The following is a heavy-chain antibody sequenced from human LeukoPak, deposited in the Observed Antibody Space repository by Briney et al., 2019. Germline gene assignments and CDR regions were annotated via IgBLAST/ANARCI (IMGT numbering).Heavy chain of an antibody. CDR1: GFAFSSYE. V-gene: IGHV3-48*03. D-gene: IGHD3-22*01. J-gene: IGHJ4*02. CDR2: ISTSGSTI. Sequence: PGGSLRLSCAASGFAFSSYEMHWVRQAPGKGLEWVSYISTSGSTIFYADSVKGRFTISRDNAKNSLYLQMNSLRAEDTAVYYCARVTRDYYDGSAYFLGFDYWGQGTLVTVSS. CDR3: ARVTRDYYDGSAYFLGFDY.